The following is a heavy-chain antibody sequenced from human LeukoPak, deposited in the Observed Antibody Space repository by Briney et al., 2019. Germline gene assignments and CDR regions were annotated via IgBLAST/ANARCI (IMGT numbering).Heavy chain of an antibody. Sequence: PGGSLRLSCAASEFTFSSYSMNWVRQAPGKGLEWVSYITNSGNSKSYADSVKGRFTISRDNSKNPLYLQMNSLRAEDTAVYYCANDDVYLAAAGTESYYYYGMDVWGQGITVTVSS. CDR2: ITNSGNSK. D-gene: IGHD6-13*01. V-gene: IGHV3-48*01. J-gene: IGHJ6*02. CDR3: ANDDVYLAAAGTESYYYYGMDV. CDR1: EFTFSSYS.